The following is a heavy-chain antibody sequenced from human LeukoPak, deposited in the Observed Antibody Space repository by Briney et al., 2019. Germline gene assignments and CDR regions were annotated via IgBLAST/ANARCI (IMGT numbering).Heavy chain of an antibody. CDR2: IGTVGDT. CDR1: GFTFSSYD. Sequence: GGSLRLSCAASGFTFSSYDMHWVRQSIGNGLEWVSAIGTVGDTDYPGSVKGRFTISRENAKNSLYLQMNSLRAGDTAVYYCARGGSSWSGYYFDYWGQGILVTVSS. CDR3: ARGGSSWSGYYFDY. J-gene: IGHJ4*02. D-gene: IGHD6-13*01. V-gene: IGHV3-13*01.